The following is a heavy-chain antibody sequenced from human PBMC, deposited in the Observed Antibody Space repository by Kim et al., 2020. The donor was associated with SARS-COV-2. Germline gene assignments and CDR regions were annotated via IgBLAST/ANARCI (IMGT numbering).Heavy chain of an antibody. J-gene: IGHJ6*02. D-gene: IGHD2-15*01. Sequence: VGGRFTISRDDAKSTVYLQVNSLRTEDTAVYYCARRRSCSGGTCYGMDVWGQGTTVSVSS. CDR3: ARRRSCSGGTCYGMDV. V-gene: IGHV3-74*01.